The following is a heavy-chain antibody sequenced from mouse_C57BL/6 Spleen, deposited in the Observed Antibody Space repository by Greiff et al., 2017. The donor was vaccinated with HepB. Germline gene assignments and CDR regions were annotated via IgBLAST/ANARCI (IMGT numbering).Heavy chain of an antibody. CDR3: TRPPTIVEGGY. J-gene: IGHJ2*01. Sequence: DVMLVESGGGLVQPGGSMKLSCAASGFTFSDAWMDWVRQSPEKGLEWVAEIRNKANNHATYYAASVKGRFTISRDDSKSSVYLQMNSLRAEDTGIYYCTRPPTIVEGGYWGQGTTLTVSS. D-gene: IGHD2-5*01. CDR1: GFTFSDAW. V-gene: IGHV6-6*01. CDR2: IRNKANNHAT.